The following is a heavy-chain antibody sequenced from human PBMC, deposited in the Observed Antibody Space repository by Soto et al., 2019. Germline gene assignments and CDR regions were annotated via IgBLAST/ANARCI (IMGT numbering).Heavy chain of an antibody. CDR1: GGTFSSYS. V-gene: IGHV1-69*12. CDR2: IIPIFGTA. J-gene: IGHJ2*01. Sequence: QVQLVQSGAEVKKPGSSVTVSCKASGGTFSSYSIGWVRQAPGQGLEWMGGIIPIFGTANYAQKFQGRVTITADESTSTAYMELSSLRSQDTAVYYCARGNHRWLQLWYFDLWGRGTLVTVSS. CDR3: ARGNHRWLQLWYFDL. D-gene: IGHD5-12*01.